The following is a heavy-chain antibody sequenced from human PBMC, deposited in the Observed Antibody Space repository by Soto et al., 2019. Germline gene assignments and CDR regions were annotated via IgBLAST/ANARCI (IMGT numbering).Heavy chain of an antibody. J-gene: IGHJ4*02. CDR2: ISGSGGST. V-gene: IGHV3-23*01. CDR3: AKDYRWEYSGYERVFDY. Sequence: EVQLLESGGGLVQPGGSLRLSCAASGFTFSSYAMSWVRQAPGKGLEWVSAISGSGGSTYYADSVKGRFTISRDNSKNTLYLQMNRLRAEDTAVYYCAKDYRWEYSGYERVFDYWGQGTLVTVSS. D-gene: IGHD5-12*01. CDR1: GFTFSSYA.